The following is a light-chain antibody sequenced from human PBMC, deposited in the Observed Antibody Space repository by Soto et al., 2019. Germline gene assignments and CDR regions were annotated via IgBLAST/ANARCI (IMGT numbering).Light chain of an antibody. CDR3: QQYDSYKS. V-gene: IGKV1-5*01. CDR1: QSIGSR. J-gene: IGKJ1*01. CDR2: DAS. Sequence: DIQMTQSPSTLSASVGDRVTITCRAGQSIGSRLAWYQHKPGKAPKLLIYDASSLESGVPSRFSGSGSGTEFTLTISSLQPDDFATYCCQQYDSYKSFGQGTKVEIK.